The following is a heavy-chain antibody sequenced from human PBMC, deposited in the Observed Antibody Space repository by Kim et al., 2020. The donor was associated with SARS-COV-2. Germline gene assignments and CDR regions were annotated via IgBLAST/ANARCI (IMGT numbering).Heavy chain of an antibody. CDR2: RT. J-gene: IGHJ4*02. V-gene: IGHV1-46*01. CDR3: AREPEGTGKLAT. Sequence: RTNFAQNFQGRVTMISDGSTTTVYMDLSSLRAEDTAVYYCAREPEGTGKLATWGQGTLVTVSS. D-gene: IGHD1-1*01.